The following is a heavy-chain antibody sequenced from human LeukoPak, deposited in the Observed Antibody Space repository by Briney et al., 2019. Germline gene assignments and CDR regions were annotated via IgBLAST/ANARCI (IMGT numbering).Heavy chain of an antibody. D-gene: IGHD2-15*01. CDR2: IYDSGST. V-gene: IGHV4-39*01. CDR1: GGSIRSSYYY. J-gene: IGHJ4*02. Sequence: SETLSLTCTVSGGSIRSSYYYWGWIRQPPGKGLEWIGSIYDSGSTYYNPSLKSRVTISVDTSKNQFSLKLSSVTAADTAVYYCARGRGGWWSQQQFDYWGQGTLVTVSS. CDR3: ARGRGGWWSQQQFDY.